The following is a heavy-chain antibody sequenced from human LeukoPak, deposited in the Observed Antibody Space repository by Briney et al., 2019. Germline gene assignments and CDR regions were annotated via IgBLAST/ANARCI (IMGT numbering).Heavy chain of an antibody. CDR3: ARVGRRVAAAARGYFDY. CDR2: INAYNGNT. D-gene: IGHD6-13*01. CDR1: GYTFTSYG. V-gene: IGHV1-18*01. J-gene: IGHJ4*02. Sequence: ASVKVSCKASGYTFTSYGISWVRQAPGQGLEWMGWINAYNGNTNYAQKLQGRVTMTTDTSTSTAYMELRSLRSDDTAVYYCARVGRRVAAAARGYFDYWGQGTLVTVSS.